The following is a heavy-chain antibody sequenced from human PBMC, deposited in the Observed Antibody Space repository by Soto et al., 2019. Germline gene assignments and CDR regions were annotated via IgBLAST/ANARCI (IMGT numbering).Heavy chain of an antibody. J-gene: IGHJ6*02. Sequence: QVQLVESGGGLVKPGGSLRLSCAASGFTFSDYYMSWIRQAPGKGLEWVSYISSSGSTIYYADSVKGRFTISRDNAKNSLYLQMNSLRAEDTAVYYCARDGSSSAKGIYYYYYGMDVWGQGTTVTVSS. CDR2: ISSSGSTI. D-gene: IGHD6-6*01. V-gene: IGHV3-11*01. CDR1: GFTFSDYY. CDR3: ARDGSSSAKGIYYYYYGMDV.